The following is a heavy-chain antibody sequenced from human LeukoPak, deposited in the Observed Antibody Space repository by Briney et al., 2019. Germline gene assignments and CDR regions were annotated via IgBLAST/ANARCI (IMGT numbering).Heavy chain of an antibody. V-gene: IGHV3-30-3*01. J-gene: IGHJ4*02. D-gene: IGHD3-10*01. CDR3: ARVSQLWFGELSY. Sequence: GGSLRLSCAASGFTFSSYAMHWVRQAPGKGLEWVAVISYDGSNKYYADSVKGRFTISRDNSKNTLYLQMNSLRAEDTAVYYCARVSQLWFGELSYWGQGTLVTVSS. CDR1: GFTFSSYA. CDR2: ISYDGSNK.